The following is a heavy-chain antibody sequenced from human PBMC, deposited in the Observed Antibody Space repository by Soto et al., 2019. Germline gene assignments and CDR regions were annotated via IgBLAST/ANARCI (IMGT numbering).Heavy chain of an antibody. CDR1: GFTFSSYS. J-gene: IGHJ4*02. Sequence: EVQLVESGGGLVQPGGSLRLSCAASGFTFSSYSMNWVRQAPGKGLEWVSYISSSSTTIYYADSVKGRFTISRDNAKNSLYLQMNSLRDEDTAVYYCARSVTMVRGLNIEFFDYWGQGTMVTVSS. CDR2: ISSSSTTI. CDR3: ARSVTMVRGLNIEFFDY. D-gene: IGHD3-10*01. V-gene: IGHV3-48*02.